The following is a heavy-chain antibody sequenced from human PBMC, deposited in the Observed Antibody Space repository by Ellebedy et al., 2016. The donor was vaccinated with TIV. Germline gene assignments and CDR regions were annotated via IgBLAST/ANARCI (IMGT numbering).Heavy chain of an antibody. J-gene: IGHJ3*02. CDR2: INTNSGNP. CDR1: GYTFTSHP. Sequence: AASVKVSCKASGYTFTSHPLNWVRQAPGQGLEWMGWINTNSGNPTYAQAFTGRIVFSLDTSVSTAYLQISSLRAEDSAVYYCARTGIWGNAFDIWGQGTMVTVSS. CDR3: ARTGIWGNAFDI. D-gene: IGHD7-27*01. V-gene: IGHV7-4-1*02.